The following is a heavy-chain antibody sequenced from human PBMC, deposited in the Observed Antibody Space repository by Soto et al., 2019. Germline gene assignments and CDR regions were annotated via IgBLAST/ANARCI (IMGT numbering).Heavy chain of an antibody. CDR3: ARTDIVVVPAAMAWFDP. D-gene: IGHD2-2*01. V-gene: IGHV4-31*03. CDR2: IYYSGST. CDR1: GGSISSGGYY. Sequence: QVQLQESGPGLVKPSQTLSLTCTVSGGSISSGGYYWSWIRQHPGKGLEWIGYIYYSGSTYYNPSLKSRVTISVDTSKNQFSRKLSSVTAADTAVYYCARTDIVVVPAAMAWFDPWGQGTLVTVSS. J-gene: IGHJ5*02.